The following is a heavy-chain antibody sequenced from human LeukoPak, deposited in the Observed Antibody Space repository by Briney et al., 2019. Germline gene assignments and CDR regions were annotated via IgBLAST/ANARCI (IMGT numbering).Heavy chain of an antibody. CDR1: GFTFSDTW. Sequence: GGSLRLSRAASGFTFSDTWMHWVRQAPGEGLVWVSRIRSDGSDTRYAESVKGRFTISRDNAKNTLHLQMNSLRAEDTAVYYCARDWFHAIDYWGQGTLVTVSS. CDR2: IRSDGSDT. J-gene: IGHJ4*02. CDR3: ARDWFHAIDY. V-gene: IGHV3-74*01. D-gene: IGHD2/OR15-2a*01.